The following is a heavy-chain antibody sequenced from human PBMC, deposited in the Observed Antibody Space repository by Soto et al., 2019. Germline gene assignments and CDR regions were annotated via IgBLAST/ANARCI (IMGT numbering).Heavy chain of an antibody. CDR3: AKDGYDFWSGYQSYYYYYYMDV. J-gene: IGHJ6*03. CDR1: GFTFSSYA. V-gene: IGHV3-23*01. D-gene: IGHD3-3*01. Sequence: GGSLRLSCAASGFTFSSYAMSWVRQAPGKGLEWVSAISGSGGSTYYADSVKGRFTISRDNSKNTLYLQMNSLGAEDTAVYYCAKDGYDFWSGYQSYYYYYYMDVWGKGTTVTVSS. CDR2: ISGSGGST.